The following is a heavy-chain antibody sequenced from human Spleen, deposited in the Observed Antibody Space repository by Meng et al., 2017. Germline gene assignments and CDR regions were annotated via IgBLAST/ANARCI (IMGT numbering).Heavy chain of an antibody. CDR1: GYTLTTYD. Sequence: ASVKVSCKASGYTLTTYDIHWVRQATGQGLPWMGRMIPNSAPTGYVQKFQGRVTIIRNTSISKVHMELSSLRSEDTAVYYCARGVRYYDSSGYYYGDGDYWGQGTLVTVSS. CDR2: MIPNSAPT. V-gene: IGHV1-8*03. D-gene: IGHD3-22*01. CDR3: ARGVRYYDSSGYYYGDGDY. J-gene: IGHJ4*02.